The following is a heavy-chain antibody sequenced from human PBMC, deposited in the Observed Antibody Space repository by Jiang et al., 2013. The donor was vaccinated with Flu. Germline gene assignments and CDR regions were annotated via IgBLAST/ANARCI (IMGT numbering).Heavy chain of an antibody. J-gene: IGHJ6*02. D-gene: IGHD3-10*01. V-gene: IGHV3-21*01. Sequence: LVESGGGLVKPGGSLRLSCAASGFSPSSYSMNWVRQAPGKGLEWVSSISSSSSYIYYADSVKGRFTVSRDYAQNSLYLQMNSLRAEDTAIYYCARALGTMVRGAITMLANGMDVWGQGTTVTVSS. CDR1: GFSPSSYS. CDR2: ISSSSSYI. CDR3: ARALGTMVRGAITMLANGMDV.